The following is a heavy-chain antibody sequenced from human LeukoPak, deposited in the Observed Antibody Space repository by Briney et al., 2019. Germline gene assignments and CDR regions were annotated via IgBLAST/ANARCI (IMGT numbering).Heavy chain of an antibody. D-gene: IGHD2-2*01. Sequence: SVKVSCKASGFTFTSSAVQWVRQARGQRLEWIGWIVVGSGNTNYAQKFQERVTITRDMSTSTAYVELSSLRFEDTAVYYCAADLSSTPFDYWGQGTLVTVSS. J-gene: IGHJ4*02. V-gene: IGHV1-58*01. CDR3: AADLSSTPFDY. CDR2: IVVGSGNT. CDR1: GFTFTSSA.